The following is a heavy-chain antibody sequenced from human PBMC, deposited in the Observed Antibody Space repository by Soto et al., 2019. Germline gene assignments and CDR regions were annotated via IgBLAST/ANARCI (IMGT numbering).Heavy chain of an antibody. CDR1: GFTVSSYS. V-gene: IGHV3-23*01. CDR2: ISASGGST. Sequence: PGGSLRRYCPPSGFTVSSYSKSLVRQAPGQWLGCVSAISASGGSTYYADSVKGRFTISRGNSKNTLYLQMNSLRAEDTAVYYCAKDQYSSSWYDYYYYGMDVWGQGT. D-gene: IGHD6-13*01. CDR3: AKDQYSSSWYDYYYYGMDV. J-gene: IGHJ6*02.